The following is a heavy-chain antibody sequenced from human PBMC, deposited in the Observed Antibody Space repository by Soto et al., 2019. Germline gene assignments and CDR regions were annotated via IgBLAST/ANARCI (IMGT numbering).Heavy chain of an antibody. D-gene: IGHD2-15*01. CDR1: GYTFTSYY. CDR2: INPSGGST. Sequence: GASVKVSCKASGYTFTSYYMHWVRQAPGQGLEWMGIINPSGGSTSFAQKFQGRVTMTRDTSTSTVYMELSSLRSEDTAVYYCARAGEGIYCSGGSCYYHNWFDPWGQGTLVTVSS. J-gene: IGHJ5*02. V-gene: IGHV1-46*01. CDR3: ARAGEGIYCSGGSCYYHNWFDP.